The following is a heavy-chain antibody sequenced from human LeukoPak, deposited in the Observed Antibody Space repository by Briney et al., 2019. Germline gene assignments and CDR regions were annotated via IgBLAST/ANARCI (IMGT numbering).Heavy chain of an antibody. Sequence: ASVKVSCKASGYTFTGYYMHWVRQAPGQGLEWMGWINPNSGGTNYAQKFQGRVTMTRDTSISTAYMELSRLRSDDTAVYYCARGVEVPGYFYYYMDVWGKGTTVTISS. CDR2: INPNSGGT. CDR3: ARGVEVPGYFYYYMDV. J-gene: IGHJ6*03. D-gene: IGHD2-2*01. V-gene: IGHV1-2*02. CDR1: GYTFTGYY.